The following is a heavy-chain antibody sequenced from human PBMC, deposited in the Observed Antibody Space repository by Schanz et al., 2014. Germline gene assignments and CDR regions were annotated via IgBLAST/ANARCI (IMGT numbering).Heavy chain of an antibody. CDR1: GYTFTSYY. V-gene: IGHV1-46*03. Sequence: QVQLVQSGAEVMKPGASVKVSCEASGYTFTSYYIHWFRQAPGQGLEWMGIINPSGGSTSYAQKFQGRVTMTRDTSTSTVYMELSSLRSEDTAVYYCARDGEAAAGCDYWGQGTLVTVSS. CDR3: ARDGEAAAGCDY. J-gene: IGHJ4*02. CDR2: INPSGGST. D-gene: IGHD6-13*01.